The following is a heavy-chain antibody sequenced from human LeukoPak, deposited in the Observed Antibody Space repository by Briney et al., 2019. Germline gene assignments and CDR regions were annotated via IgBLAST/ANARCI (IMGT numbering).Heavy chain of an antibody. Sequence: PSETLSLTCNVSGGSIDRYYWSWIRQPPGKGLEWIGYIYYSGNTNYNPSLQSRVTISVDTSKNQFSLNLSAVTAADTAVYYCARINGGIWGQGTLVTVSS. V-gene: IGHV4-59*08. CDR2: IYYSGNT. D-gene: IGHD2-8*01. CDR3: ARINGGI. CDR1: GGSIDRYY. J-gene: IGHJ4*02.